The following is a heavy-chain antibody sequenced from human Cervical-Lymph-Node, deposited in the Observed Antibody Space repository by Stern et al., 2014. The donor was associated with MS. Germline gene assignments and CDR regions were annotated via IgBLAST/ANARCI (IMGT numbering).Heavy chain of an antibody. CDR2: IRWNSGSI. CDR1: GFTFDDYA. D-gene: IGHD4-17*01. V-gene: IGHV3-9*01. Sequence: EVQLVESGGGLVQPGRSLRLSCAASGFTFDDYAMHWVRQAPGKGLEGVSGIRWNSGSIGYADSVKGRFTISRDNAKNSLYLQMNSLRAEDTALYYCAKDIGYGDYVASSYGMDVWGQGTTVTVSS. J-gene: IGHJ6*02. CDR3: AKDIGYGDYVASSYGMDV.